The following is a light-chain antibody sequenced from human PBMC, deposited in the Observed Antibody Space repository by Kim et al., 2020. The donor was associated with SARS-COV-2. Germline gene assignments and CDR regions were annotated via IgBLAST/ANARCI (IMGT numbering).Light chain of an antibody. CDR3: LRYYGGAQLV. Sequence: GGTVTCTSASSTAAVTSGYYPNWFQQKPGQATRELNYSTSKRNSWTPARFSGSLLGGKAALTLSGVQHEDEAEYYCLRYYGGAQLVFGGGTQLTVL. V-gene: IGLV7-43*01. J-gene: IGLJ3*02. CDR2: STS. CDR1: TAAVTSGYY.